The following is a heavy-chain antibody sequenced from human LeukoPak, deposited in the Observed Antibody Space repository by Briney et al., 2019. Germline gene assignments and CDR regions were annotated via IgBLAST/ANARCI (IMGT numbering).Heavy chain of an antibody. J-gene: IGHJ6*04. V-gene: IGHV3-23*01. CDR2: ISGSGGST. CDR3: AELGITMIGGV. CDR1: GFTFSSYG. D-gene: IGHD3-10*02. Sequence: GGTLRLSCAASGFTFSSYGMSWVRQAPGKGLEWVSSISGSGGSTYYADSVKGRFTISRDNSKNTLYLQMNSLRAEDTAVYYCAELGITMIGGVWGKGTTVTISS.